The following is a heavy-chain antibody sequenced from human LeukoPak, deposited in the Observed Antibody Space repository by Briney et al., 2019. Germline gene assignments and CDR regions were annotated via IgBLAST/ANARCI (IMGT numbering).Heavy chain of an antibody. D-gene: IGHD3-3*01. J-gene: IGHJ4*02. CDR2: IFSSSSTI. CDR1: GLTFSSYS. CDR3: ARVFWGGSLDY. Sequence: GGSLRLSCAASGLTFSSYSMTWVRQAPGKGLEWVSFIFSSSSTIYYADSVKGRFTISRDSAKNSVYLQMNSLRAEDTAVYFCARVFWGGSLDYWGQGTLVTVSS. V-gene: IGHV3-48*01.